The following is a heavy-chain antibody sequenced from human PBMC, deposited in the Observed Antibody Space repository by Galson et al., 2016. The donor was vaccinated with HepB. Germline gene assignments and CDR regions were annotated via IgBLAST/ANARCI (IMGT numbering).Heavy chain of an antibody. CDR3: AKSIYYDSSGAFDI. CDR1: GFTFSSYA. Sequence: SLRLSCAASGFTFSSYAMNWVRQAPGKGLEWVSALSGSGGNTYHADSVNGRFTISRDNSKNTLYQQMVSLRAEDTAVYYCAKSIYYDSSGAFDIWGQGTMVTVSS. D-gene: IGHD3-22*01. J-gene: IGHJ3*02. V-gene: IGHV3-23*01. CDR2: LSGSGGNT.